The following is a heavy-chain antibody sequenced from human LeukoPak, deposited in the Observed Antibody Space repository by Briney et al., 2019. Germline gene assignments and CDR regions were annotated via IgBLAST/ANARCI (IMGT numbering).Heavy chain of an antibody. D-gene: IGHD3-10*01. CDR1: GFTFSSNY. Sequence: PGGSLRLSCAASGFTFSSNYMSWVRQAPGKGVEWVSVIYSGGSTYYADSVKGRFTISRDNSKNTLYLQMNSLRAEDTAVYYCARSKGAGYYYGSGSPPRFDYWGQGTLVTVSS. J-gene: IGHJ4*02. CDR2: IYSGGST. CDR3: ARSKGAGYYYGSGSPPRFDY. V-gene: IGHV3-53*01.